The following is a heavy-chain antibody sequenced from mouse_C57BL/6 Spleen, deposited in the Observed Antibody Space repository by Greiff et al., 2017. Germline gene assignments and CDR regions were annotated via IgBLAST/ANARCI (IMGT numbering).Heavy chain of an antibody. D-gene: IGHD2-4*01. J-gene: IGHJ4*01. CDR2: IRNKANGYTT. Sequence: EVQLVESGGGLVQPGGSLSLSCAASGFTFTAYYMSWVRQPPGKALEWLGFIRNKANGYTTEYSASVKGRFTISRDNSQSILYLQMNALRAEDSATYDGARYRDYDGGDAMDYWGQGTSVTVSS. CDR1: GFTFTAYY. V-gene: IGHV7-3*01. CDR3: ARYRDYDGGDAMDY.